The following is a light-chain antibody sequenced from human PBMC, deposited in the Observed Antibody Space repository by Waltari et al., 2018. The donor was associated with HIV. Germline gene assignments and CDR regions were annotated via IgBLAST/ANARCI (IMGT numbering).Light chain of an antibody. V-gene: IGKV1-8*01. CDR2: AAS. Sequence: AIRLTQSPSSFSASTGDRVTITCRASQGISSYLAWYQQKPGKAHNLLIYAASTLQSGVPSRFSGSGSGTDFTLTISCLQSEDFASYYCQQYYSYPLTFGGGTKVEIK. CDR3: QQYYSYPLT. CDR1: QGISSY. J-gene: IGKJ4*01.